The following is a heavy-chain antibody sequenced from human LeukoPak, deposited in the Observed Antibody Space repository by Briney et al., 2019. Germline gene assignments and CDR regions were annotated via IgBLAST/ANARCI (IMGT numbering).Heavy chain of an antibody. Sequence: GGSLRLSCAASGFTFSSYAMSWVRQAPGKGLEWVSAISGSGGSTYYADSVKGRFTISRDNSKNTLYLQMNSLRAEDTAVYYCARDWRHRDYGSGSLDYWGQGALVIVSS. D-gene: IGHD3-10*01. CDR3: ARDWRHRDYGSGSLDY. V-gene: IGHV3-23*01. CDR2: ISGSGGST. J-gene: IGHJ4*02. CDR1: GFTFSSYA.